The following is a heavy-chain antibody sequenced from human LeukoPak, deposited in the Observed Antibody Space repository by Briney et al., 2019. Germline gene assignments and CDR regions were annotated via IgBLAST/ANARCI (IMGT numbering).Heavy chain of an antibody. D-gene: IGHD2-2*01. CDR3: ARGWRVPAAIYAFDI. CDR2: MNPNSGNT. V-gene: IGHV1-8*01. J-gene: IGHJ3*02. Sequence: SVRVSRTGNGYTFSKYVIHGVRQATEKRLEWMGWMNPNSGNTGYAQKFQGRVTMTMNTSISTAYMELSSLRSEDTAVYYCARGWRVPAAIYAFDIWGQGTMVTVSS. CDR1: GYTFSKYV.